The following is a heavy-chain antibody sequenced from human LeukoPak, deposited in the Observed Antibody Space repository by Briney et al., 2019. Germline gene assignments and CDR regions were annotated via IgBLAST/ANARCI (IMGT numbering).Heavy chain of an antibody. D-gene: IGHD6-6*01. CDR2: INHSGST. CDR3: ARDTSSIAARIDY. J-gene: IGHJ4*02. V-gene: IGHV4-34*01. CDR1: GGSLSGYY. Sequence: PSETLSLTCAVYGGSLSGYYWSWIRQPPGKGLEWIGEINHSGSTNYNPSLKSRVTISVDTSKNQFSLKLSSVTAADTAVYYCARDTSSIAARIDYWGQGTLVTVSS.